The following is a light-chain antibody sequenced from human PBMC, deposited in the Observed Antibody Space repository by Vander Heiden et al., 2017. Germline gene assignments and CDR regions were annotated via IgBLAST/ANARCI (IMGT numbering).Light chain of an antibody. V-gene: IGKV3-11*01. Sequence: EFVFTQSPSTLPLSPGARATLPRMASQNVSSYLAWYKQRPGQAPRLLIYDAFHRATGIPARFSGSGSGTDFTLTISSLEPEDFAVYYCQQRSTWTPPWTFGQGTQVEIK. CDR3: QQRSTWTPPWT. CDR1: QNVSSY. J-gene: IGKJ1*01. CDR2: DAF.